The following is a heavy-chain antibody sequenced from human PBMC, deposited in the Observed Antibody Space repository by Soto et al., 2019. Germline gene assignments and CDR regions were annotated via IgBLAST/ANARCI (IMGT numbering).Heavy chain of an antibody. J-gene: IGHJ4*02. CDR3: ARQKYYYDTSGYFMPDY. CDR1: GYTFTSYG. Sequence: ASVKVSCKASGYTFTSYGISWVRQAPEQGLEWMGWIGAYNGNTNYPQKFQGRVTMTTDISTSTAYMELRSLRSDDTAVYYCARQKYYYDTSGYFMPDYWGQGTQVTVSS. CDR2: IGAYNGNT. D-gene: IGHD3-22*01. V-gene: IGHV1-18*04.